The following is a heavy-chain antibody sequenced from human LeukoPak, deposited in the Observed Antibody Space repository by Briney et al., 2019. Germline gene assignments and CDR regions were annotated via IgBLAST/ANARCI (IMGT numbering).Heavy chain of an antibody. CDR1: GYSISSGYY. D-gene: IGHD3-16*01. Sequence: PSETLSLTCAVSGYSISSGYYWGWIRQPPGKGLEWIGSIYHSGSTYYNPSLKSRVTISVDTSKNQFSLKLSSVTAADTAVYYCASLEGLRDPWGQGTLVTVSS. CDR2: IYHSGST. J-gene: IGHJ5*02. CDR3: ASLEGLRDP. V-gene: IGHV4-38-2*01.